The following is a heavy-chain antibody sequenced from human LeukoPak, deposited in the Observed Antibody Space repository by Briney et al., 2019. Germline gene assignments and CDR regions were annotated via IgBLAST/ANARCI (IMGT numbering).Heavy chain of an antibody. CDR3: ARHDLGGSSPFDY. D-gene: IGHD2-15*01. V-gene: IGHV1-46*01. J-gene: IGHJ4*02. CDR2: INPSGSST. Sequence: ASVKVSRKTFGYTFTNYYMHWVRQAPGQGLEWMGIINPSGSSTTYAQKFQGRVTMTRDTSTSTDFMELSSLRSEDTAVYYCARHDLGGSSPFDYWGQGTLVTVSS. CDR1: GYTFTNYY.